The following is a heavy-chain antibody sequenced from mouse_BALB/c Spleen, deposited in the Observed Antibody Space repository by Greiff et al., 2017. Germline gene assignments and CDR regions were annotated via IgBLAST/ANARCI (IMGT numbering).Heavy chain of an antibody. CDR2: IWSGGST. CDR1: GFSLTSYG. V-gene: IGHV2-2*02. CDR3: ARNYGNYWYFDV. Sequence: VQRVESGPGLVQPSQSLSITCTVSGFSLTSYGVHWVRQSPGKGLEWLGVIWSGGSTDYNAAFISRLSISKDNSKSQVFFKMHSLQANDKAIYYCARNYGNYWYFDVWGAGTTVTVSS. D-gene: IGHD2-1*01. J-gene: IGHJ1*01.